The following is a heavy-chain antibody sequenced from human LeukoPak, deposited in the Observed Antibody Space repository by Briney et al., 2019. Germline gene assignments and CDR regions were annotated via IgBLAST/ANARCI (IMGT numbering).Heavy chain of an antibody. CDR3: AREVAPAN. CDR2: ISSSSSYI. J-gene: IGHJ4*02. D-gene: IGHD2-15*01. CDR1: GFTFRSYG. Sequence: GGSLRLSCAASGFTFRSYGMHWVRQAPGKGLEWVSSISSSSSYIYYADSVKGRFTISRDNAKNSLYLQMNSLRAEDTAVYYCAREVAPANWGQGTLVTVSS. V-gene: IGHV3-21*01.